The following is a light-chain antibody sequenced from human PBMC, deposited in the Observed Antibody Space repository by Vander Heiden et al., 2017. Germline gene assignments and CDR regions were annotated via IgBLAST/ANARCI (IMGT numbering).Light chain of an antibody. CDR3: SSYAGSNTYV. J-gene: IGLJ1*01. Sequence: QSALTQPPSASGSPGQSVTISCTGTSSDVGAYNYVSWYQHHPGKAHKLMIYEVSKRPSGVPDRFSGSKSGNTASLTVSGLQAEDEADYYCSSYAGSNTYVFGTGTKVTVL. CDR2: EVS. V-gene: IGLV2-8*01. CDR1: SSDVGAYNY.